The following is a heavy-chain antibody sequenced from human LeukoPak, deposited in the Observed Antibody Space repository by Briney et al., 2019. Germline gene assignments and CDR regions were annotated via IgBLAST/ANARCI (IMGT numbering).Heavy chain of an antibody. Sequence: PGGSLRLSCAASGFTFGDYAMHWVRHAPGKGLVWVSRISWNSGSINYADSVKGRFTISRDNAKNSLYLQMNSLRAEDTALYYRAKGVVPAAMLDLHYYYDGMDVWGQGTTVTVSS. J-gene: IGHJ6*02. D-gene: IGHD2-2*01. V-gene: IGHV3-9*01. CDR2: ISWNSGSI. CDR3: AKGVVPAAMLDLHYYYDGMDV. CDR1: GFTFGDYA.